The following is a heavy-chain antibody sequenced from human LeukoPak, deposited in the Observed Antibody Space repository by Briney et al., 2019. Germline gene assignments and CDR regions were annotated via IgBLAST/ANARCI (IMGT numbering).Heavy chain of an antibody. D-gene: IGHD3-10*01. V-gene: IGHV4-34*01. CDR2: INHSGST. J-gene: IGHJ3*02. Sequence: SETLSLTCAVYAGSFSGYYWSWIRQPPGKGLEWIGEINHSGSTNYNPSLKSRVTISVDTSKNQFSLKLSSVTAADTAVYYCARDLLGLMVQNGYAFDIWGQGTMVTVSS. CDR1: AGSFSGYY. CDR3: ARDLLGLMVQNGYAFDI.